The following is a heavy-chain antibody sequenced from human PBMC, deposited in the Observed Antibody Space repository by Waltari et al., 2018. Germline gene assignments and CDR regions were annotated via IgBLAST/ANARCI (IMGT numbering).Heavy chain of an antibody. V-gene: IGHV1-24*01. CDR3: ATFIGVAPGFDY. J-gene: IGHJ4*02. CDR2: FDREDGET. Sequence: AEVKKTGASVKVSCKVSGYTLTELSMHRVRQAPGKGFEWKGGFDREDGETSYAQKFQGRVTMTDDTSTDTAYMELSSLSSEDAAVYYCATFIGVAPGFDYLGQGTLVTVSS. D-gene: IGHD3-3*01. CDR1: GYTLTELS.